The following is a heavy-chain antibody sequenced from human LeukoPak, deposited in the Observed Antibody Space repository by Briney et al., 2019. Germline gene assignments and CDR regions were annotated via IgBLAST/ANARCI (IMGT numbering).Heavy chain of an antibody. D-gene: IGHD1-26*01. Sequence: GGSLRLSCAASGFPFNHAWMSCVRQAPGKGLEWLGRIKSKTNGGTTDYAAPVKGRFTISRDDSKNTLYLQINSLKTEDTAVYYCTWVGARYYFDYWGQGTLVTVSS. CDR3: TWVGARYYFDY. V-gene: IGHV3-15*01. CDR1: GFPFNHAW. J-gene: IGHJ4*02. CDR2: IKSKTNGGTT.